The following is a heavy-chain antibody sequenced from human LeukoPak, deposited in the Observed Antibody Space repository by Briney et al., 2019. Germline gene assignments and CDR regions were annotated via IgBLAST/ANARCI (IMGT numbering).Heavy chain of an antibody. CDR2: IYYSGST. CDR3: ARDGRKLYCDFWSGYYSGPLDY. CDR1: GGSISSSSYY. D-gene: IGHD3-3*01. Sequence: SETLSLTCTVSGGSISSSSYYWGWIRQPPGKGLEWIGSIYYSGSTYHNPSLKSRVTISVDTSKNQFSLKLSSVTAADTAVYYCARDGRKLYCDFWSGYYSGPLDYWGQGTLVTVSS. J-gene: IGHJ4*02. V-gene: IGHV4-39*07.